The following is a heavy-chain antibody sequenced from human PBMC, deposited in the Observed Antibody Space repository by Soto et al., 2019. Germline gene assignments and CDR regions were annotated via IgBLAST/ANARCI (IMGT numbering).Heavy chain of an antibody. V-gene: IGHV4-34*01. CDR1: SGSFSGDY. CDR3: ARGYESSRRYLPLLDY. J-gene: IGHJ4*02. CDR2: ISHSGSS. D-gene: IGHD3-22*01. Sequence: QLQLQQWGAGLLKPSETLSLRCVVNSGSFSGDYWTWIRQTPGKGLEWIGEISHSGSSNYNPSLMSRVTMSADTSKKQFSLRLSSVTAADTALYFCARGYESSRRYLPLLDYWGQGPLVIVSS.